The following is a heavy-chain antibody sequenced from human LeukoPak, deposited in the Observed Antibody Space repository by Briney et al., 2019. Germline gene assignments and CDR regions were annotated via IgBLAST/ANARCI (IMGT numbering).Heavy chain of an antibody. D-gene: IGHD6-19*01. CDR2: IYYSGST. V-gene: IGHV4-39*07. J-gene: IGHJ5*02. Sequence: SETLSLTCAVSGGSISSNSYYWGWIRQPPGKGLEWIGSIYYSGSTKYNPSLKSRVTISVDTSKNQFSLKLSSVTAADTAVYYCARASSGWYNWFDPWGQGTLVTVSS. CDR1: GGSISSNSYY. CDR3: ARASSGWYNWFDP.